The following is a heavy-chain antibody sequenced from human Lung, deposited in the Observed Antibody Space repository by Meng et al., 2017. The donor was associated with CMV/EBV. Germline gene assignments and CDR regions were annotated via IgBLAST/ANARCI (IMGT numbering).Heavy chain of an antibody. V-gene: IGHV4-4*02. Sequence: EPGPAVVKPWVTLARSCAVSGDSITNYNLWAWVRQPPGKGLEWIGEIPHRGSSAYNPSLKSRVSMSIDKSKNQFSLKLTSVTAADTAVYHCLRRSGGSVWGQGTLVTVSS. CDR2: IPHRGSS. J-gene: IGHJ1*01. D-gene: IGHD3-10*01. CDR3: LRRSGGSV. CDR1: GDSITNYNL.